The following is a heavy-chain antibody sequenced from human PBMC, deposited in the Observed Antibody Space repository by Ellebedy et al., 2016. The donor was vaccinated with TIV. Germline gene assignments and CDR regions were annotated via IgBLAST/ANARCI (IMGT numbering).Heavy chain of an antibody. V-gene: IGHV3-74*01. Sequence: PGGSLRLSCAASGFTFSSYWMHWVRQAPGKGLVWVSRIKTDGSSTNYADSVKGRFTISRDNAKNTLYLQMNSLRAEDTAVYYCAKGQTTSDYWGQGTLVTVSS. J-gene: IGHJ4*02. D-gene: IGHD4-17*01. CDR2: IKTDGSST. CDR3: AKGQTTSDY. CDR1: GFTFSSYW.